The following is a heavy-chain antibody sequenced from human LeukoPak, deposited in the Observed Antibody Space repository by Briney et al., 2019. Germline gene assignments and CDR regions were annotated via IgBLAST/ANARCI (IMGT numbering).Heavy chain of an antibody. CDR1: GVSFSGYY. J-gene: IGHJ4*02. CDR3: ARFVVGQWLINY. D-gene: IGHD6-19*01. Sequence: SETLSLTCAVYGVSFSGYYWSWIRQPPGKGLEWIGEINHSGSTNYNPSLKSRVTISVDTSKNQFSLKLSSVTAADTAVYYCARFVVGQWLINYWGQGALVTVSS. CDR2: INHSGST. V-gene: IGHV4-34*01.